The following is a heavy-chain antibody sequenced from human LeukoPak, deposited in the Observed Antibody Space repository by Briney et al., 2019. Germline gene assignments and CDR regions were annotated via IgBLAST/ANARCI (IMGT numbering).Heavy chain of an antibody. V-gene: IGHV3-30*04. Sequence: GGSLRLSCVTSGFTFSNHAMHWVRQGPGKGLEWVAVISDDGTSKFYADSVKGRFTIFRDNSKNTPFLQINSLRPEDTAMYYCARQTGGGGYYDAFDIWGQGTMVTVSS. J-gene: IGHJ3*02. CDR1: GFTFSNHA. D-gene: IGHD3-22*01. CDR2: ISDDGTSK. CDR3: ARQTGGGGYYDAFDI.